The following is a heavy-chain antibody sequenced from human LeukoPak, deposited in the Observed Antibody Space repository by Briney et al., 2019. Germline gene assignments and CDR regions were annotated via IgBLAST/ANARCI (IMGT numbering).Heavy chain of an antibody. J-gene: IGHJ4*02. V-gene: IGHV4-59*01. CDR3: ARDPYSSSAFDY. Sequence: PSETLSLTCTVSGGSISSYYWSWIRQPPGKGLEWIGYIYYSGSTNYNPSLKSRVTISVDTSKNQFSLKLSSVTAADTAVYYCARDPYSSSAFDYWGQGTLVTVSS. D-gene: IGHD6-6*01. CDR1: GGSISSYY. CDR2: IYYSGST.